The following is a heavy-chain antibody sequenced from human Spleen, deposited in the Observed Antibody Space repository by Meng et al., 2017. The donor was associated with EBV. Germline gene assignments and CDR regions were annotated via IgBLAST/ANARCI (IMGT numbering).Heavy chain of an antibody. CDR2: ISYDGSNK. CDR1: GFTFSSYA. J-gene: IGHJ5*02. Sequence: QVQLVGSGGGVVQPGRSLRLSCAASGFTFSSYAMHWVRQAPGKGLEWVAVISYDGSNKYYADSVKGRFTISRDNSKNTLYLQMNSLRAEDTAVYYCAKTLDGNSFDPWGQGTLVTASS. V-gene: IGHV3-30-3*02. CDR3: AKTLDGNSFDP. D-gene: IGHD3-3*01.